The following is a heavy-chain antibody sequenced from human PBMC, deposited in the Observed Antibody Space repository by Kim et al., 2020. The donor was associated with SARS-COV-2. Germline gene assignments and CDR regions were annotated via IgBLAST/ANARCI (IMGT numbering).Heavy chain of an antibody. D-gene: IGHD1-1*01. CDR3: ARGGTTGTRVFDY. Sequence: YAQKFQGRVTMTRDTSISTAYMELSRLRSDDTAVYYCARGGTTGTRVFDYWGQGTLVTVSS. J-gene: IGHJ4*02. V-gene: IGHV1-2*02.